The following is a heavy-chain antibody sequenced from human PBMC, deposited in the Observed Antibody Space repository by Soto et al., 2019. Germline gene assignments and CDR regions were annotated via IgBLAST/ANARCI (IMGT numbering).Heavy chain of an antibody. J-gene: IGHJ4*02. CDR1: GASIRSDY. CDR3: ARQWDY. Sequence: QVQLQESGPGLVKPSETLSLTCAVSGASIRSDYWSWIRQIPGRGLEWIGYIYDSERTNYNPSLRSXFTISADTSKNQFSLKVRSVTAADTAVYYCARQWDYWGQGILVTVSS. CDR2: IYDSERT. V-gene: IGHV4-59*08.